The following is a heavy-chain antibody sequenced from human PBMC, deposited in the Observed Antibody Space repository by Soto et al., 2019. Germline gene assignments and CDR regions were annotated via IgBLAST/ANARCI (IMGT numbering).Heavy chain of an antibody. V-gene: IGHV3-48*03. D-gene: IGHD3-10*01. J-gene: IGHJ5*02. CDR2: ISSSGSTI. Sequence: EVQLVESGGGLVQPGGSLRLSCAASGFTFSSYEMNWVRQAPGKGLEWVSYISSSGSTIYYAGAVKGRFTISRDNAKNSLYLQMNSLRAEDTAVYYCARGTMYYYGSGGWFDPWGQGTLVTVSS. CDR3: ARGTMYYYGSGGWFDP. CDR1: GFTFSSYE.